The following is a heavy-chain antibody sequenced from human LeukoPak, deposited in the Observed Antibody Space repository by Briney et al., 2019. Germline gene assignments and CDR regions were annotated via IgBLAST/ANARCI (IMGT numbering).Heavy chain of an antibody. Sequence: SETLSLTCTVSGGSISSYYWSRIRQPPGKGLEWIGYIYYSGSTNYNPSLKSRVTISVDTSKNQFSLKLSSVTAADTAVYYCARDHSSRYFYGMDVWGQGTTVTVSS. CDR2: IYYSGST. CDR1: GGSISSYY. D-gene: IGHD6-13*01. CDR3: ARDHSSRYFYGMDV. J-gene: IGHJ6*02. V-gene: IGHV4-59*01.